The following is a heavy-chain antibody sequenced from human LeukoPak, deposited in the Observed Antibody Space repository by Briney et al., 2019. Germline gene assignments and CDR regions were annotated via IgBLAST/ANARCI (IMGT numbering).Heavy chain of an antibody. D-gene: IGHD3-10*01. CDR2: INQDGSEK. Sequence: PGGSLRLSCAASGFTFSSYWMSWVRQAPGKGLEWVANINQDGSEKYYVDSVKGRFTISRDNAKNSLYLQMNSLRAEDTAVYYCARNYGSGSPLYYGMDVWGKGTTVTVSS. CDR1: GFTFSSYW. J-gene: IGHJ6*04. CDR3: ARNYGSGSPLYYGMDV. V-gene: IGHV3-7*03.